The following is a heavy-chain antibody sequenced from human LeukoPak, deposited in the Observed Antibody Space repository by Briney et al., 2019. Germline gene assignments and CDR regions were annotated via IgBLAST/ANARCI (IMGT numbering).Heavy chain of an antibody. CDR3: ARDTVTTFGYYYGMDV. CDR1: VGPISIGDYY. D-gene: IGHD3-3*01. V-gene: IGHV4-30-4*01. Sequence: SETLCLTCAVSVGPISIGDYYWSWIRQPPGKGLEWIGYIYYSGSTYYNPSLKSRVTISVDPSKNQFSLKLSSVTAAVTAVYYRARDTVTTFGYYYGMDVWGQGTTVTVSS. CDR2: IYYSGST. J-gene: IGHJ6*02.